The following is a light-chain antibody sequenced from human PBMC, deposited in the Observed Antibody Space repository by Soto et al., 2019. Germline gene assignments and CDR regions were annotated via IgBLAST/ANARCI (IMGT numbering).Light chain of an antibody. CDR1: QSISSY. J-gene: IGKJ1*01. CDR2: AAS. Sequence: DIQMTQSPSSLSASVGDRVTITCRASQSISSYLNWYQQKPGKAPKLLIYAASSLQSGVPSRFSGSGSGTEFTLTISSLQPDDFATYFCQQYAAQSPWTFGQGTRVE. CDR3: QQYAAQSPWT. V-gene: IGKV1-39*01.